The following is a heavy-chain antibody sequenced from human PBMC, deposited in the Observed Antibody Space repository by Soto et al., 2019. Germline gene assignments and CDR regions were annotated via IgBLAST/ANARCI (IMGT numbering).Heavy chain of an antibody. CDR3: ARVGGRAAASFGY. V-gene: IGHV3-30-3*01. CDR2: ISYDGSNK. Sequence: QVQLVQSGAEVKKPGSSVKVSCKASGGTFSSYAMHWVRQAPGKGLEWVAVISYDGSNKYYADSVKGRFTISRDNSKNTPYLQMNSLRAEDTAVYYCARVGGRAAASFGYWGQGTLVTVSS. D-gene: IGHD6-13*01. J-gene: IGHJ4*02. CDR1: GGTFSSYA.